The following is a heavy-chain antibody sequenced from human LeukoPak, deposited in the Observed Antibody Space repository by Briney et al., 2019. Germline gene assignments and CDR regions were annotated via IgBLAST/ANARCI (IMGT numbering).Heavy chain of an antibody. CDR1: GFTFSSYA. J-gene: IGHJ6*02. Sequence: GRSLRLSRAASGFTFSSYAMHWVRQAPGKGLEWVAVISYDGSNKYYADSVKGRFTISRDNSKNTLYLQMNSLRAEDTAVYYCARGNQLVNGMDVWGQGTTVTVSS. CDR2: ISYDGSNK. CDR3: ARGNQLVNGMDV. V-gene: IGHV3-30-3*01. D-gene: IGHD6-6*01.